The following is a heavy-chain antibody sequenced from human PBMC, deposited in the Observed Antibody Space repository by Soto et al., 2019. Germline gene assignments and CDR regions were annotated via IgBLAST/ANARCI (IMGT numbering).Heavy chain of an antibody. CDR1: GYTFTGYY. D-gene: IGHD6-13*01. CDR2: INPNSGGT. Sequence: ASVKVSCKASGYTFTGYYMHGVRQAPGQGLEWMGWINPNSGGTNYAQKFQGWVTMTRDTSISTAYMELSGLRSDDTAVYYCARRCRGIGIAAAGTGYYFDYWGQGTLVTVSS. J-gene: IGHJ4*02. V-gene: IGHV1-2*04. CDR3: ARRCRGIGIAAAGTGYYFDY.